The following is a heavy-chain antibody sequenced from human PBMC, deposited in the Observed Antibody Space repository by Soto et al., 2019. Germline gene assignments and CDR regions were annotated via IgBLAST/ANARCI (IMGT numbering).Heavy chain of an antibody. D-gene: IGHD6-19*01. CDR1: GYTFTGYY. Sequence: ASVKVSCKASGYTFTGYYMHWVRQAPGQGLEWMGWINPNSGGTNYAQKFQGWVTMTRDTSISTAYMELSRLRSDDTAVYYCARDISEIQWLVEEQHYGMDVWGQGTTVTVSS. V-gene: IGHV1-2*04. CDR2: INPNSGGT. CDR3: ARDISEIQWLVEEQHYGMDV. J-gene: IGHJ6*02.